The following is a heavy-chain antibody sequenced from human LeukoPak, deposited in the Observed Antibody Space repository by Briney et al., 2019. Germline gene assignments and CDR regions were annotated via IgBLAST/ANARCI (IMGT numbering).Heavy chain of an antibody. V-gene: IGHV3-21*01. CDR2: ISSSSSYI. CDR3: ARDSTYYYDSSGYYP. Sequence: GGSLRLSCAASGFTFSSYSMNWVRQAPGKGLEWVSSISSSSSYIYYADLVKGRFTISRDNAKNSLYLQMNSLRAEDTAVYYCARDSTYYYDSSGYYPRGQGTLVTVSS. CDR1: GFTFSSYS. J-gene: IGHJ4*02. D-gene: IGHD3-22*01.